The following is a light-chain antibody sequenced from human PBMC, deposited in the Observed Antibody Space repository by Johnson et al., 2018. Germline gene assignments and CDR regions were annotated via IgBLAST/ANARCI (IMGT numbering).Light chain of an antibody. Sequence: QSVFTQPPSVSAAPGQKVTISCSGSSSNIGNNYVSWYQQLPGKAPKLLIYETNKRPSGLPDRFSGSTHGTSATLGITGSPTGHEADSCCGTGDRSLSAGNVFGTGTKVTFL. V-gene: IGLV1-51*02. CDR2: ETN. J-gene: IGLJ1*01. CDR1: SSNIGNNY. CDR3: GTGDRSLSAGNV.